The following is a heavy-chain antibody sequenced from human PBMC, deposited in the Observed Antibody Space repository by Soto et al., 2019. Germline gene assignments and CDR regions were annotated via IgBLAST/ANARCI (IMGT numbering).Heavy chain of an antibody. CDR3: AKVGGLDFWSGYYDY. J-gene: IGHJ4*02. Sequence: GGSLRLSCAASGFTFSSYAMSWVRQAPGKGLEWVSAISGSGGSTYYADSVKGRFTISRDNSKNTLYLQMNSLRAEDTAVYYCAKVGGLDFWSGYYDYWGQGTLVTVSS. CDR1: GFTFSSYA. CDR2: ISGSGGST. D-gene: IGHD3-3*01. V-gene: IGHV3-23*01.